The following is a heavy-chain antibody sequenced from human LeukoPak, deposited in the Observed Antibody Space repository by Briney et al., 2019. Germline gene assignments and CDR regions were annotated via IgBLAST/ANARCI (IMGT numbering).Heavy chain of an antibody. D-gene: IGHD3-9*01. CDR2: IIPIFGTA. J-gene: IGHJ6*02. Sequence: EASVKVSCKASGGTFSRYAISWVRQAPGQGLEWMGGIIPIFGTANHAQKFQGRVTITADESTGTAYMELSSLRSEDTAVYYCARLPLTGYSRGYYYGMDVWGQGTTVTVSS. CDR1: GGTFSRYA. CDR3: ARLPLTGYSRGYYYGMDV. V-gene: IGHV1-69*13.